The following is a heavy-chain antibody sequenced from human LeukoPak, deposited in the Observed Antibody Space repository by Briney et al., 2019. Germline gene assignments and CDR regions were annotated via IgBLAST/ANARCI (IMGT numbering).Heavy chain of an antibody. CDR2: ISSSSSYI. CDR3: ARDIVVVVAATYYYYYMDV. CDR1: GFTFSSSA. V-gene: IGHV3-21*01. D-gene: IGHD2-15*01. Sequence: PGGSLRLSCAASGFTFSSSAMSWVRQAPGKGLEWVSSISSSSSYIYYADSVKGRFTISRDNAKNSLYLQMNSLRAEDTAVYYCARDIVVVVAATYYYYYMDVWGKGTTVTVSS. J-gene: IGHJ6*03.